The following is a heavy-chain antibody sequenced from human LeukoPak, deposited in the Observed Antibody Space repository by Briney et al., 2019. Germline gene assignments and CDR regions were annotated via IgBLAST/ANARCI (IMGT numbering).Heavy chain of an antibody. V-gene: IGHV1-18*01. D-gene: IGHD6-13*01. CDR1: GYTFTSYG. CDR3: ARSMYSSSWDAFDI. J-gene: IGHJ3*02. CDR2: ISAYNGNT. Sequence: VASVKVSCKASGYTFTSYGISWVRQAPGQGLEWMGWISAYNGNTNYAQKLQGRVTMTTDTSTSTAYMELRSLRSDDTAVYYCARSMYSSSWDAFDIWGQGTMVTVSS.